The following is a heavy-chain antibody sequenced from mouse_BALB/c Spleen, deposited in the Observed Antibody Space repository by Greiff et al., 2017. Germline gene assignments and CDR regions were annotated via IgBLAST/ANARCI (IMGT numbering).Heavy chain of an antibody. CDR1: GYTFTDYE. D-gene: IGHD2-2*01. CDR2: IDPETGGT. Sequence: QVQLQQSGAELVRPGASVTLSCKASGYTFTDYEMHWVKQTPVHGLEWIGAIDPETGGTAYNQKFKGKATLTADKSSSTAYMELRSLTSEDSAVYYCTRDGYGDYYAMDYWGQGTSVTVSS. J-gene: IGHJ4*01. CDR3: TRDGYGDYYAMDY. V-gene: IGHV1-15*01.